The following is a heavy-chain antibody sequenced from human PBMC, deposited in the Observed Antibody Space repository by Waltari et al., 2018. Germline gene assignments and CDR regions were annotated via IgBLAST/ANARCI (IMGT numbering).Heavy chain of an antibody. CDR1: GFTFSTYT. CDR2: ISYDGSNK. Sequence: QVQLVESGGGVVQPGRSLRLSCAASGFTFSTYTMPWVRQAPGKGLEWVALISYDGSNKYYADSVKGRFTISRDNSKNTVYLQMNSLRVDDTAVYYCARDLEMSGGFDYWGQGTLVTVSS. D-gene: IGHD1-1*01. J-gene: IGHJ4*02. V-gene: IGHV3-30*04. CDR3: ARDLEMSGGFDY.